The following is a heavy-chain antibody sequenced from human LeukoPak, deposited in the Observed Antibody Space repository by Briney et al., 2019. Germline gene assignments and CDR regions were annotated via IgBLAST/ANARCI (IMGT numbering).Heavy chain of an antibody. D-gene: IGHD3-9*01. CDR2: TYYRSKWYN. V-gene: IGHV6-1*01. Sequence: SQTLSLTCAISGDSFSSNSAAWNWVRQSPSRGLEWLGRTYYRSKWYNDYAVSVKSRITINPDTSKNQFSLQLNSVTPEDTAVYYCARDYDILTGYLDYWGQGTLVTVSS. J-gene: IGHJ4*02. CDR1: GDSFSSNSAA. CDR3: ARDYDILTGYLDY.